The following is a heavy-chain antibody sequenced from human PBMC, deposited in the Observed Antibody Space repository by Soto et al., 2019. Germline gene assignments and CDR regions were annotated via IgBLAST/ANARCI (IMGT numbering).Heavy chain of an antibody. D-gene: IGHD2-15*01. CDR3: ARDRGYCSGGSCYSDY. J-gene: IGHJ4*02. CDR2: ISSSSSYT. CDR1: GFTFSDYY. V-gene: IGHV3-11*05. Sequence: QVPLVESGGGLVKPGGSLRLSCAASGFTFSDYYMSWIRQAPGKGLEWVSYISSSSSYTNYADSVKGRFTISRDNAKNSLYLQMNSLRAEDTAVYYCARDRGYCSGGSCYSDYWGQGTLVTVSS.